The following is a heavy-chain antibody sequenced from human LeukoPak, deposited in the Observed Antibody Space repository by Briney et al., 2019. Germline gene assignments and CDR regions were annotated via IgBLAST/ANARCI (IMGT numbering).Heavy chain of an antibody. Sequence: VASVKVSCKASGYTFTGYYMHWVRQAPGQGLEWMGWINPNSGVTNYAQKFQGRVTMTRDTSISTAYMELSRLRSDDTAVYYCARDPGYYYDSSGSDPRYYFDYWGQGTLVTVSS. CDR2: INPNSGVT. CDR3: ARDPGYYYDSSGSDPRYYFDY. V-gene: IGHV1-2*02. J-gene: IGHJ4*02. CDR1: GYTFTGYY. D-gene: IGHD3-22*01.